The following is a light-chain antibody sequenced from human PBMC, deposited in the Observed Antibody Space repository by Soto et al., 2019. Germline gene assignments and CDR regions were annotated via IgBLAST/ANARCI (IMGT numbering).Light chain of an antibody. J-gene: IGLJ1*01. CDR2: DVT. CDR3: VSYTSSTTDV. V-gene: IGLV2-14*01. CDR1: SSDVGGYNH. Sequence: QSVLTQPASVSDSPGQSITISCTGTSSDVGGYNHVSWYQQHPGKAPKLMIYDVTNRPSGVSNRFSGSKSGSTASLIISGLQAEDEADYYCVSYTSSTTDVFGTGTKVTV.